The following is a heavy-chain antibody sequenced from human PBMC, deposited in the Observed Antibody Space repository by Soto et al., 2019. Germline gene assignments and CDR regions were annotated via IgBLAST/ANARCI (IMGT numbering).Heavy chain of an antibody. CDR1: GGSISSYY. D-gene: IGHD2-2*01. CDR2: IYYIGST. V-gene: IGHV4-59*01. CDR3: ARGLRRQLLNWFDP. Sequence: PSETLSLTCTVSGGSISSYYWSWIRQPPGKGLEWIGYIYYIGSTNYNPSLKSRVTISVDTSKNQFSLKLSSVTAADTAVYYCARGLRRQLLNWFDPWSQGTLVTVSS. J-gene: IGHJ5*02.